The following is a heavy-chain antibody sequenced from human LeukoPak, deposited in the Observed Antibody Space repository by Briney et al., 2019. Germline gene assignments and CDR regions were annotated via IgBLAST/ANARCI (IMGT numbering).Heavy chain of an antibody. Sequence: GASVKLSCKASGGTFSSYAISWVRQAPGQGLEWVGRIIPILGIANYAQKFQGRVTITADKSTSTAYMELSSLRSADTAVYYCARNLFGDYGEDYWGQGTLVTVSS. CDR2: IIPILGIA. CDR1: GGTFSSYA. V-gene: IGHV1-69*04. D-gene: IGHD3-10*02. J-gene: IGHJ4*02. CDR3: ARNLFGDYGEDY.